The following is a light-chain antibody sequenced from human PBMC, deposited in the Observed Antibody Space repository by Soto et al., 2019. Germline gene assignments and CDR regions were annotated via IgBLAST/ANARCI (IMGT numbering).Light chain of an antibody. CDR3: SSYAGSNNVL. CDR1: SSDVGGYDY. CDR2: EVN. Sequence: QSALTQPPSASGSPGQSVTISCTGTSSDVGGYDYVSWYQQHPGKAPKLMIYEVNKRPSGVPERFSGSKYDDTASLTVSGLQAEDEADYYCSSYAGSNNVLFGGGTQLTVL. J-gene: IGLJ2*01. V-gene: IGLV2-8*01.